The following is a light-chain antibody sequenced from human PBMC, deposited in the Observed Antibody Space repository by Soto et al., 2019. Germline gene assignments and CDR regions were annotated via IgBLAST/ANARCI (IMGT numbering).Light chain of an antibody. CDR2: GVS. J-gene: IGKJ4*01. CDR3: QQYNNWPRAT. Sequence: EIVMTQSPATLSVSPGERATLFCRASQSASRNLAWHQQKPGQAPRLLIYGVSTRATGVPARFSGSGSGTEFTLTISSLQSEDFAVYYCQQYNNWPRATFGGGTKVDI. CDR1: QSASRN. V-gene: IGKV3-15*01.